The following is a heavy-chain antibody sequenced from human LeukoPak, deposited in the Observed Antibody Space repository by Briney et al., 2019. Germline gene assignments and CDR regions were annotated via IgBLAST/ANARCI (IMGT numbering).Heavy chain of an antibody. J-gene: IGHJ6*02. Sequence: PGGSLRLSCAASGFTFSSYAMHWVRQAPGKGLEWVAVISYDGSNKYYADSVKGRFTISRDNSKNTLYLQMNSLRAEDTAVYYCASEYSSGWSGARTQGNYYYYGMDVWGQGTTVTVSS. CDR3: ASEYSSGWSGARTQGNYYYYGMDV. CDR1: GFTFSSYA. V-gene: IGHV3-30*04. CDR2: ISYDGSNK. D-gene: IGHD6-19*01.